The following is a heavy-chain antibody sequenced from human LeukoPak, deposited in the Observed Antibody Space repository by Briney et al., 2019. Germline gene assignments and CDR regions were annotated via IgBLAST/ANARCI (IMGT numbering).Heavy chain of an antibody. Sequence: PSQTLSLTCTVSGDSISSGDYYWSWLRQPAGKGLEWLGRISSSESTNYNPSLKSRVTISVDTSKNQFSLKLSSVTAADTAVYYCARGGLAAAGTNYYYMDVWGKGTTVTVSS. CDR2: ISSSEST. V-gene: IGHV4-61*02. D-gene: IGHD6-13*01. CDR1: GDSISSGDYY. CDR3: ARGGLAAAGTNYYYMDV. J-gene: IGHJ6*03.